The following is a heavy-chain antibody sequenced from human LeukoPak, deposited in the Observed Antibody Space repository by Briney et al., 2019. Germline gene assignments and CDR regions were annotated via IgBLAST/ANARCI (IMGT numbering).Heavy chain of an antibody. CDR3: GKSAIAPTNKVVVPAAIFY. CDR2: ISGSDGRS. CDR1: GFTFSSYS. Sequence: GGSLRLSCAASGFTFSSYSMNWVRQAPGKGLEWVSGISGSDGRSYYADSVKGRFTISRDSSKNTLYLQMNSLRAEDTAVYYCGKSAIAPTNKVVVPAAIFYWGQGTLVTVSS. D-gene: IGHD2-2*01. V-gene: IGHV3-23*01. J-gene: IGHJ4*02.